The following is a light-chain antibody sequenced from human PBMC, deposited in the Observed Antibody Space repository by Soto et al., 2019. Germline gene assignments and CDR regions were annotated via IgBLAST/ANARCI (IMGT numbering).Light chain of an antibody. J-gene: IGLJ3*02. CDR2: EVS. V-gene: IGLV2-14*01. Sequence: QSALTQPASLSGSPGQSITISCTGTSSDVGGYKYVSWYQHHPGEAPKLIIYEVSNRPSGVSNRFSGSKSGNTASLTISGLQSEDEADYYCAAFDDSLNGWVFGGGTKLTVL. CDR3: AAFDDSLNGWV. CDR1: SSDVGGYKY.